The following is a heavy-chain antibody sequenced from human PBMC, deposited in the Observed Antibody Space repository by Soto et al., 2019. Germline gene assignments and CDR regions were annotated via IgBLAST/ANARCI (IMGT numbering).Heavy chain of an antibody. Sequence: ASETLSLTCIVSGESISSSSYYWGWIRQPPGKGLEWIGSIYYSGRTYYNPSLKSRVTISIDTSKNQFSLKLSSVTATDTAVYDCARQRTTVVTQAYCGHWGQGALVTVSS. D-gene: IGHD2-21*02. CDR2: IYYSGRT. CDR1: GESISSSSYY. J-gene: IGHJ4*02. V-gene: IGHV4-39*01. CDR3: ARQRTTVVTQAYCGH.